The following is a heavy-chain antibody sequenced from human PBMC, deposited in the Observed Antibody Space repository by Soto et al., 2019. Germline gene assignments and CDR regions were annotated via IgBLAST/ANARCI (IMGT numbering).Heavy chain of an antibody. CDR2: INAGNGNT. D-gene: IGHD3-3*01. CDR1: GYTFTSYA. J-gene: IGHJ3*02. CDR3: ARARFWSSANDAFDI. Sequence: ASVKVSCKASGYTFTSYAMHWVRQAPGQRLEWMGWINAGNGNTKYSQKFQGRVTITRDTSASTAYMELSSLRSEDTAVYYCARARFWSSANDAFDIWGQGTMVTVSS. V-gene: IGHV1-3*01.